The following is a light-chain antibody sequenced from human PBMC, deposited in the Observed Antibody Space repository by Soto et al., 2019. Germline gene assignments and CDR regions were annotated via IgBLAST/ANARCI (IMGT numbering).Light chain of an antibody. CDR1: SSDVGGYNS. J-gene: IGLJ1*01. CDR2: DVT. Sequence: QSALTQPRSVSGSPGQSVTISCTGTSSDVGGYNSVSWYQHHPGKAPKLMIYDVTKRPSGVPDRFSGSKSGNTASLTITGLQAEDEADYYCCSYVGGYSYVFGTGTKVTV. CDR3: CSYVGGYSYV. V-gene: IGLV2-11*01.